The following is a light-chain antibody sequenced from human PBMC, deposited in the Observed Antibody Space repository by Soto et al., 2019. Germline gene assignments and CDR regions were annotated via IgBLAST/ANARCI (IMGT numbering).Light chain of an antibody. CDR2: GAS. CDR1: QSVSSNF. V-gene: IGKV3-20*01. J-gene: IGKJ1*01. CDR3: QQYETSPRT. Sequence: EIVLTQSPGSLSFSPVERTTLSCRASQSVSSNFLDWYQQKPGQAPRLLIYGASSRATGIPDRFSGSGSGTDFTLTISRLEPEDFAVYYCQQYETSPRTFGQGTKVDIK.